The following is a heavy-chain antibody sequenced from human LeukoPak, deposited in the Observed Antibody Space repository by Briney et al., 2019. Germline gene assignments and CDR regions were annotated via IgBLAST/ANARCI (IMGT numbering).Heavy chain of an antibody. CDR1: GFTFSSYA. V-gene: IGHV3-21*04. CDR3: ASDIVVVPAARNY. CDR2: ISSSSSYI. J-gene: IGHJ4*02. Sequence: GGSLRLSCAASGFTFSSYAMSWVRQAPGKGLEWVSSISSSSSYIYYADSVKGRFTISRDNAKNSLYLQMNSLRAEDTAVYYCASDIVVVPAARNYWGQGTLVTVSS. D-gene: IGHD2-2*01.